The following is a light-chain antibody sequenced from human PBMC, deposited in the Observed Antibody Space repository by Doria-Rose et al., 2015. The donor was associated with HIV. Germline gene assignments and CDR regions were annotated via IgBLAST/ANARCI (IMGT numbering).Light chain of an antibody. CDR3: HHSGSSPWT. CDR2: GAS. CDR1: QSVGSFY. V-gene: IGKV3-20*01. J-gene: IGKJ1*01. Sequence: LSPGERATLSCRASQSVGSFYLAWYQQKPGQAPRLLIYGASSRATGIPDRFSGSGSGTDFTLTISRLEPEDFAVYYCHHSGSSPWTFGQGTKVEIK.